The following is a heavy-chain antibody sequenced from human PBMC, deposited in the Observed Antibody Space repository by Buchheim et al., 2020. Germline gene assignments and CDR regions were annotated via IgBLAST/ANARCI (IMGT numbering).Heavy chain of an antibody. Sequence: QVQLVESGGGVVQPGRSLRLSCAASGFTFSSYGXHWVRQAPGKGLEWVAFISYDGSNKYYADSVKGRFTXSRDNSKNTMYPQMNSLRAEDTAVYYCARDYYDSSGYFIPFDYWGQGTL. CDR1: GFTFSSYG. D-gene: IGHD3-22*01. CDR2: ISYDGSNK. V-gene: IGHV3-30*03. J-gene: IGHJ4*02. CDR3: ARDYYDSSGYFIPFDY.